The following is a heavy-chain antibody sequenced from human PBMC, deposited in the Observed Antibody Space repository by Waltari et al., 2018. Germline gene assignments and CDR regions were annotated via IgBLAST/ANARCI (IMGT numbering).Heavy chain of an antibody. CDR1: GFTFSSYS. V-gene: IGHV3-21*01. D-gene: IGHD6-13*01. Sequence: EVQLVESGGGLVKPGGSLRLSCAASGFTFSSYSMNWVRQAPGKGLEWVSSISSSSSYIYYADSVKGRFTISRDNAKNSRYLQMNSLRAEDTAVYYCASDTGIAAAGTFDYWGQGTLVTVSS. CDR2: ISSSSSYI. J-gene: IGHJ4*02. CDR3: ASDTGIAAAGTFDY.